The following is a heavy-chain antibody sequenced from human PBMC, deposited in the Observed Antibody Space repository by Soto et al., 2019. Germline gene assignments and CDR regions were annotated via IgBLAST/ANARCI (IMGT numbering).Heavy chain of an antibody. J-gene: IGHJ4*02. CDR2: MNPNSGNT. V-gene: IGHV1-8*01. D-gene: IGHD5-12*01. Sequence: QVQLVQAGAEVEKPGASVKVSWKASGYTFTSYDIKWVRQATGQGLEWMGWMNPNSGNTGYAQKFQGRVTMTRNTSISTAYMELSSLRSEDTAVYYCARGAEWLRFFDYWGQGTLVTVSS. CDR1: GYTFTSYD. CDR3: ARGAEWLRFFDY.